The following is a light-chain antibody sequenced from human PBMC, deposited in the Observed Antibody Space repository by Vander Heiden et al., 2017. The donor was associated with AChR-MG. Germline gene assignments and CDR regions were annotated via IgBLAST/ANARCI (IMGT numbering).Light chain of an antibody. Sequence: DIQMTQSPSSASASVADRVTTTCRASQGISSWLAWYQQKPGKPPNLLIYAASNLQSGVPSRFSGSGSGTDFTLTISSLQPEDCATYYCQQANSFPWAFGQGTKVEIK. CDR2: AAS. V-gene: IGKV1-12*01. CDR1: QGISSW. CDR3: QQANSFPWA. J-gene: IGKJ1*01.